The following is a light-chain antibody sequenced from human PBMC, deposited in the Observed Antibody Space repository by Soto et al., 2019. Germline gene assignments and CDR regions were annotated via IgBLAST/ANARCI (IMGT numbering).Light chain of an antibody. CDR1: QTISSW. CDR3: QHYNSYSEA. J-gene: IGKJ1*01. V-gene: IGKV1-5*03. CDR2: KAS. Sequence: DIRMSQYPSTLSGSVGERGNITSRASQTISSWLAWYQQKPGKAPKLLIYKASTLKSGVPSRFSGSGSGTEFTLTISSLQPDDFATYYCQHYNSYSEALGQGTKVDIK.